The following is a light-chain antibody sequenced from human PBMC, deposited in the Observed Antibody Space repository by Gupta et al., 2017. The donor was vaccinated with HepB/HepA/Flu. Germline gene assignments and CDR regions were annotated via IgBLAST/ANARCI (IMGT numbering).Light chain of an antibody. V-gene: IGLV1-44*01. CDR2: SNN. J-gene: IGLJ1*01. CDR3: AAWDDSLNGPV. CDR1: SSNIGSET. Sequence: QSVLTQPPSASGTPGQRVTIPCSGSSSNIGSETVNWYQQLPGTAPRLLIFSNNQRPSGVPDRFSGSKSGTSASLAISGLQSEDEADYYCAAWDDSLNGPVFGTGTQVTVL.